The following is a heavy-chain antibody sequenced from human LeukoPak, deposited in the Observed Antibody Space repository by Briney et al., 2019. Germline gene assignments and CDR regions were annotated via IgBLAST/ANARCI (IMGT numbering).Heavy chain of an antibody. D-gene: IGHD6-19*01. J-gene: IGHJ3*02. CDR2: IIPIFGTA. V-gene: IGHV1-69*06. CDR3: ARVEYSSGWYHNSLLDDAFDI. CDR1: GGTFSSYA. Sequence: GASVKVSCKASGGTFSSYAISWVRQAPGQGLEWMGGIIPIFGTANYAQKFQGRVTITADKSTSTAYMELSSLRSEDTAVYYCARVEYSSGWYHNSLLDDAFDIWGQGTMVTVSS.